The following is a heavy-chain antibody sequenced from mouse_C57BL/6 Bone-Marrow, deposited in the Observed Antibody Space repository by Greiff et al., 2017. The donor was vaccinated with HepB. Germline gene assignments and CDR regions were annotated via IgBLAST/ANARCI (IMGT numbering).Heavy chain of an antibody. J-gene: IGHJ1*03. CDR3: ARPDYYGSSYGYFDV. CDR2: ISNGGGST. D-gene: IGHD1-1*01. V-gene: IGHV5-12*01. Sequence: EVQLMESGGGLVQPGGSLKLSCAASGFTFSDYYMYWVRQTPEKRLEWVAYISNGGGSTYYPDTVKGRFTISRDNAKNTLYLQMSRLKSEDTAMYYCARPDYYGSSYGYFDVWGTGTTVTVSS. CDR1: GFTFSDYY.